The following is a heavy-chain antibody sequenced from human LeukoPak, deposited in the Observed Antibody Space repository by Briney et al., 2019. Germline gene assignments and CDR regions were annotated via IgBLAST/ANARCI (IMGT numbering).Heavy chain of an antibody. J-gene: IGHJ5*02. D-gene: IGHD4-23*01. CDR1: GFTFSSYG. CDR2: ISYDGSNK. V-gene: IGHV3-30*03. Sequence: GRSLRLSCAASGFTFSSYGMHWVRQAPGKGLEWVAVISYDGSNKYYADSVKGRFTISRDNSKNTLYLQMNSLRAEDTAVYYCARDPLQYGGEGNWFDPWGQGTLVTVSS. CDR3: ARDPLQYGGEGNWFDP.